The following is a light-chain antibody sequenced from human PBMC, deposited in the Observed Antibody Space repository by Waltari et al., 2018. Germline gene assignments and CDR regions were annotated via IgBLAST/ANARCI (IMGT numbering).Light chain of an antibody. CDR3: SSYTRQFVV. CDR2: EVN. V-gene: IGLV2-14*03. CDR1: SSDIHINNY. J-gene: IGLJ2*01. Sequence: QSALTQPASVSGSPGQSITISCTSTSSDIHINNYVSWYQQHPGNAPRLIIYEVNSRPSGVSLRFAASKSGNTASLTIAGLQTEDEADYYCSSYTRQFVVFGGGTKVTVL.